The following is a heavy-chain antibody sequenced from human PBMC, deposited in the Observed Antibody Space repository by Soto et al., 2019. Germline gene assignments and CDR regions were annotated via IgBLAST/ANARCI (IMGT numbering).Heavy chain of an antibody. J-gene: IGHJ6*03. Sequence: ESGGGVVQPGRSLRLSCAASGFTFSSYGMHWVRQAPGKGLEWVAVIWYDGSNKYYADSVKGRFTISRDNSKNTLYLQMNSLRAEDTAVYYCARDLMVRGVPGPYYYYYMDVWGKGTTVTVSS. D-gene: IGHD3-10*01. CDR2: IWYDGSNK. CDR1: GFTFSSYG. CDR3: ARDLMVRGVPGPYYYYYMDV. V-gene: IGHV3-33*01.